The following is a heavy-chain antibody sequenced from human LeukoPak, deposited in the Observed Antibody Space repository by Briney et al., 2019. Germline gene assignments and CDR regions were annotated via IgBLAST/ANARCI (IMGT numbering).Heavy chain of an antibody. J-gene: IGHJ4*02. V-gene: IGHV4-34*01. CDR3: VNYYDSSDYQQPNHFDY. Sequence: SETLSLTCAVYGGSFSGYYWSWIRQPPGKGLEWIGEINHSGSTNYNPYLKSRVTISVDTSKNQFSLKLSSLTAADTAVYYCVNYYDSSDYQQPNHFDYWGQGTLVTVSS. D-gene: IGHD3-22*01. CDR1: GGSFSGYY. CDR2: INHSGST.